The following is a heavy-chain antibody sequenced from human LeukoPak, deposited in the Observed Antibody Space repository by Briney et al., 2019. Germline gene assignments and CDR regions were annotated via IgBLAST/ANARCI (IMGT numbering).Heavy chain of an antibody. V-gene: IGHV3-53*01. J-gene: IGHJ4*02. Sequence: GGSLRLSCAASGFTVSSNYMSWVRQAPGKGLEWVSVIYSGGSTYYADSVKGRFTISRDISKNTLYLQMNSLRAEDTAVYYCARDQGPNYYASSGYSGYYFDYWGQGTLVTVSS. CDR2: IYSGGST. CDR1: GFTVSSNY. D-gene: IGHD3-22*01. CDR3: ARDQGPNYYASSGYSGYYFDY.